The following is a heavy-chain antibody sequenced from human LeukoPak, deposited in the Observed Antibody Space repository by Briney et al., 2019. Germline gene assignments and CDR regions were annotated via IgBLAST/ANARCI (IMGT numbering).Heavy chain of an antibody. CDR1: GFTFSSYG. V-gene: IGHV3-30*02. J-gene: IGHJ4*02. CDR2: IRYDGSNK. CDR3: AKDREYSSSFFDY. D-gene: IGHD6-6*01. Sequence: GGSLRLSCAASGFTFSSYGMHWVRQAPGKGLEWVAFIRYDGSNKYYADSVKGRFTISSDNSKNTLYLQMNSLRAEDTAVYYCAKDREYSSSFFDYWGQGTLVTVSS.